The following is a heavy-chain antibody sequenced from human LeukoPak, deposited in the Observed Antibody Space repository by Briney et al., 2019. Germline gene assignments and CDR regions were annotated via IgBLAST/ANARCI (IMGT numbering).Heavy chain of an antibody. CDR2: IIPILGIA. CDR3: ARVSDSSGYYDWFDP. D-gene: IGHD3-22*01. CDR1: GGTFSSYA. J-gene: IGHJ5*02. Sequence: GASVKVSCKASGGTFSSYAISWVRQAPGQGLEWMGRIIPILGIANYAQKFQGRVTITADKSTSTAYMELSSLRSEDTAVYYCARVSDSSGYYDWFDPWGQGTLVTVSS. V-gene: IGHV1-69*04.